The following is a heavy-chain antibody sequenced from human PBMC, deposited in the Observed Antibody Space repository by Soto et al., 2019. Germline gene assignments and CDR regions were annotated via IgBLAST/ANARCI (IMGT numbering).Heavy chain of an antibody. Sequence: SETLSLTCAVSGASISSTDWWSWVRQPPGKGLEWLGEIYHSGSTYYNPSLKSRVTISVDTSKNQFSLKLSSVTHADTAVFYCAREEVSQWFTKGYCGMDVWGQGTTVTVSS. CDR3: AREEVSQWFTKGYCGMDV. D-gene: IGHD2-8*01. CDR2: IYHSGST. CDR1: GASISSTDW. V-gene: IGHV4-4*02. J-gene: IGHJ6*02.